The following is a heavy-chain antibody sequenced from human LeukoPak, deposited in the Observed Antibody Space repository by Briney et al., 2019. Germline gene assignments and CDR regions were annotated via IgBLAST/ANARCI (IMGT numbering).Heavy chain of an antibody. CDR1: GYTFTSYA. D-gene: IGHD3-22*01. Sequence: ASVKASCKASGYTFTSYAMNWVRQAPGQGLEWMGWINTNTGNPTYAQGFTGRFVFSLDTSVSTAYLQISSLKAEDTAVYYCARPPYSSGYYYGAAPSYYFDYWGQGTLVTVSS. CDR3: ARPPYSSGYYYGAAPSYYFDY. CDR2: INTNTGNP. V-gene: IGHV7-4-1*02. J-gene: IGHJ4*02.